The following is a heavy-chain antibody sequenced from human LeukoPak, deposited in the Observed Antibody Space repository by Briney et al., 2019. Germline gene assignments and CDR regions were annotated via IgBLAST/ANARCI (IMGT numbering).Heavy chain of an antibody. D-gene: IGHD6-19*01. J-gene: IGHJ6*02. CDR3: ARAFRVAVAGTRKLGYYYYGMDV. CDR1: GGSISGYY. CDR2: IYYSGST. Sequence: SETLSLTCTVSGGSISGYYRSWIRQPPGKGLEWIGFIYYSGSTNYNPSLKSRVTISIDTSKNQFSLKLSSVTAADTAVYYCARAFRVAVAGTRKLGYYYYGMDVWAQGTTVTVSS. V-gene: IGHV4-59*01.